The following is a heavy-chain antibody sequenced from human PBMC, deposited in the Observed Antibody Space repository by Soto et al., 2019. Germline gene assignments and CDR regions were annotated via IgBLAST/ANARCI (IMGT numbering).Heavy chain of an antibody. V-gene: IGHV3-66*01. Sequence: AGSLRLSCAASGFTVSTKYMSWDRQAPGKGLEWVSLIQSGGPTYYADSVKGRFTISRDTSENTVHLQMDSLRAEDTAVYYCARDDVLCDGGRCYGVPLDVCGKGTTVTVSS. CDR1: GFTVSTKY. D-gene: IGHD2-15*01. CDR3: ARDDVLCDGGRCYGVPLDV. J-gene: IGHJ6*04. CDR2: IQSGGPT.